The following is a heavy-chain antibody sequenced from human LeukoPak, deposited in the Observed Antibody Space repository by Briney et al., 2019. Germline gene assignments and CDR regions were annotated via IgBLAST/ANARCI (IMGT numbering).Heavy chain of an antibody. J-gene: IGHJ3*02. CDR3: ASTDLAYCGGDCYYLHAFDI. D-gene: IGHD2-21*01. CDR1: GGTFSSYA. CDR2: IIPIFGTA. V-gene: IGHV1-69*05. Sequence: SVKVSCKASGGTFSSYAISWVRQAPGQVLEWMGGIIPIFGTANYAQKFQGRVTITTDESTSTAYMELSSLRSEDTAVYYCASTDLAYCGGDCYYLHAFDIWGQGTMVTVSS.